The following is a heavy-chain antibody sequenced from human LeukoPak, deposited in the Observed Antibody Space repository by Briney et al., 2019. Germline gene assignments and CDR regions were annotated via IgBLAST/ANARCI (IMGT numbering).Heavy chain of an antibody. D-gene: IGHD4-23*01. V-gene: IGHV3-74*01. CDR1: GFTFSSYW. CDR3: ARDLGDYGGWSAFDI. Sequence: PGGSLRLSCAASGFTFSSYWMHWVRQAPGKGLAWVSRINSNGGTTTYADSVKGRFSISRDNARNTLYLQMNSLRAEDTAVYYCARDLGDYGGWSAFDIWGQGTMVTVSA. CDR2: INSNGGTT. J-gene: IGHJ3*02.